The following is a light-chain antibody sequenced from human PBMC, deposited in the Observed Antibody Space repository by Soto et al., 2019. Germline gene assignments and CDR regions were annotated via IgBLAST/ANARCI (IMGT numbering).Light chain of an antibody. CDR2: DVS. V-gene: IGLV2-14*03. J-gene: IGLJ2*01. CDR1: SSDVGGHNY. CDR3: QSYTSNSVV. Sequence: QSALTQPASVSGSPGQSIIISCTGTSSDVGGHNYVSWYQHHPGKAPKLIIYDVSNRPSGVSIRFSGSKSGNTASLTISGLQAEEEADYYCQSYTSNSVVFGGGTKLTVL.